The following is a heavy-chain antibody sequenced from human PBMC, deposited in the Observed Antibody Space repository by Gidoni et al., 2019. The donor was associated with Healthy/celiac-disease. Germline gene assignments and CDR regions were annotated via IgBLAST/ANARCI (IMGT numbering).Heavy chain of an antibody. D-gene: IGHD6-6*01. V-gene: IGHV1-18*01. CDR2: ISAYNGNT. CDR3: ARILGIAARPSLLDY. Sequence: QVQLVQSGAEVKKPGASVMVSCKASGYTVTSYGISWVRQAPGQGFEWRVWISAYNGNTNYAQKLQGRGTMTTDTSTSTAYMWLRSLRSDDTAVYYCARILGIAARPSLLDYWGQGTLVTVSS. CDR1: GYTVTSYG. J-gene: IGHJ4*02.